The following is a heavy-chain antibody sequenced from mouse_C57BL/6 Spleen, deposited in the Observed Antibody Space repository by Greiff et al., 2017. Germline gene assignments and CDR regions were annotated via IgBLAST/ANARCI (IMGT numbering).Heavy chain of an antibody. D-gene: IGHD1-1*01. V-gene: IGHV1-15*01. CDR1: GYTFTDYE. CDR2: IDPETGGT. J-gene: IGHJ2*01. Sequence: QVQLQQSGAELVRPGASVTLSCKASGYTFTDYEMHWVKQTPVHGLEWIGAIDPETGGTAYNQKFKGKAILTADKSSSTAYLELRSLTSEDSAVYYCTRGYYGYWGQGTTLTVSS. CDR3: TRGYYGY.